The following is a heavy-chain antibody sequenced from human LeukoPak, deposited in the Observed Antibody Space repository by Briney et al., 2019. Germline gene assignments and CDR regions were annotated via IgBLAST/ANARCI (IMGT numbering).Heavy chain of an antibody. Sequence: SETLSLTCTVSSDSISDSTYYWAWIRQPPGKGLEWIGSIRYSGLTYYNPSLKSRITISVDTSKNQFSLELRSVTAADTAFYYCARHVGLVAHNGIDPWGQGTLVTVSS. CDR1: SDSISDSTYY. J-gene: IGHJ5*02. D-gene: IGHD1-26*01. CDR3: ARHVGLVAHNGIDP. V-gene: IGHV4-39*01. CDR2: IRYSGLT.